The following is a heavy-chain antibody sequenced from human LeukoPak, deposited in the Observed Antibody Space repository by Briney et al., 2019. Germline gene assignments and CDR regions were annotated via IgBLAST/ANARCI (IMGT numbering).Heavy chain of an antibody. Sequence: SETLSLTCAVYGGSFSGYYWSWIRQPPGKGLEWIGEINHSGSTNYNPSLKSRVTISVDTSKNQFSLKLSSVTAADTAVYYCGRARGYSSGWYLAPWGQGTLVTVSS. V-gene: IGHV4-34*01. CDR1: GGSFSGYY. CDR3: GRARGYSSGWYLAP. J-gene: IGHJ5*02. CDR2: INHSGST. D-gene: IGHD6-19*01.